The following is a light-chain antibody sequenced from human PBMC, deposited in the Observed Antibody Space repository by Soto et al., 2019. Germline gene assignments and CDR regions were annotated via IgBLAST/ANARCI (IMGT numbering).Light chain of an antibody. CDR2: KES. V-gene: IGKV1-5*03. CDR1: QSISNC. CDR3: KQYNGYRLA. J-gene: IGKJ4*01. Sequence: DLRMTQSPSSLSASVGDRVTFTCRASQSISNCLAWYQQKPGKAPKLLIYKESTLESGVPSRFSGSGSGTELTLTISSLQADDFAIYYSKQYNGYRLAFGGGTKV.